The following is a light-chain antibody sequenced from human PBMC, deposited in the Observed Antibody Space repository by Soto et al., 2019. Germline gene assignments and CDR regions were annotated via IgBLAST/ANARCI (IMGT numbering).Light chain of an antibody. CDR1: QSLTSSY. V-gene: IGKV3-20*01. J-gene: IGKJ1*01. CDR3: QQYGSSPRT. CDR2: GAS. Sequence: EIVLTQSPGTLSLCPGERATLSCRASQSLTSSYLAWYQQKPGQAPRLLIYGASTRATGIPDRFSGSGSGTDFSLTISRLEPGDFGVYYCQQYGSSPRTFGQGTKVDI.